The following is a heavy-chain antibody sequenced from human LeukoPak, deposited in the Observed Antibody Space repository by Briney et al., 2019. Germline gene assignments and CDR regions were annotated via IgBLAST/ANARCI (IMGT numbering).Heavy chain of an antibody. V-gene: IGHV4-59*11. J-gene: IGHJ5*02. CDR1: GGSISSHY. D-gene: IGHD6-19*01. Sequence: PSETLSLTCTVSGGSISSHYWSWIRQPPGKGLEWIGYIYYSGSTNYNPSLKSRVTISVDTSKNQFSLKLSSVTAADTAVYYCAIGGRGWYNDWFDPWGQGTLVTVSS. CDR2: IYYSGST. CDR3: AIGGRGWYNDWFDP.